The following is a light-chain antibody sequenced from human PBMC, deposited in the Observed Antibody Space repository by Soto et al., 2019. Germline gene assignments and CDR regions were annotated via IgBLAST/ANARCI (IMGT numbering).Light chain of an antibody. CDR3: QQYGSSLT. Sequence: EIVLTQSPGTLSLSPGERATLSCRASQSVSSSYLAWYQQKPGQAPRLLIYGASSRATGIPDRFSGSGSGTDFTLTISRLEPEEFAVYYCQQYGSSLTVGGGTKVEIK. CDR1: QSVSSSY. J-gene: IGKJ4*01. V-gene: IGKV3-20*01. CDR2: GAS.